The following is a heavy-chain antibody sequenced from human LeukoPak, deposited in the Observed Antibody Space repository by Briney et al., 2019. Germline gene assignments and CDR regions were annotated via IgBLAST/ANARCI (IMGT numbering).Heavy chain of an antibody. CDR1: GFTFSSYG. D-gene: IGHD5-12*01. CDR2: ISSSSSYT. CDR3: ARDRLVATRGQAGAYGMDV. J-gene: IGHJ6*04. Sequence: GGSLRLSCAASGFTFSSYGMHWVRQAPGKGLEWVSYISSSSSYTNYADSVKGRFTISRDNAKNSLYLQMNSLRAEDTAVYYCARDRLVATRGQAGAYGMDVWGKGTTVTVSS. V-gene: IGHV3-21*05.